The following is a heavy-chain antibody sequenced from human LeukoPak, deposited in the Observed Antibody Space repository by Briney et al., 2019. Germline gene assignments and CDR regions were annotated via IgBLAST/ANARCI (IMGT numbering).Heavy chain of an antibody. Sequence: SETLSLTCTVSGGSISSYYWSWIRPPAGKGLEWIGRIYTSGSTNYNPSLKSRVTMSVDTSKNQFSLKLSSVTAADTAVYYCASSGSYALMDYWGQGTLVTVSS. CDR3: ASSGSYALMDY. CDR2: IYTSGST. CDR1: GGSISSYY. J-gene: IGHJ4*02. D-gene: IGHD1-26*01. V-gene: IGHV4-4*07.